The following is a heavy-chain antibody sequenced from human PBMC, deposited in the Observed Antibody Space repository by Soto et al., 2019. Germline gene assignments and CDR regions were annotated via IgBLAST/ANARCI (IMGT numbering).Heavy chain of an antibody. CDR2: ISYDGSNK. CDR3: VSSSSAHYYYGMDV. CDR1: GFPFSSYA. J-gene: IGHJ6*02. D-gene: IGHD6-6*01. Sequence: GGSLRLSCAASGFPFSSYAMHWVRQAPGKGLEWVAVISYDGSNKYYADSVKGRFTISRDNSKNTLYLQMNSLRAEDTAVYYCVSSSSAHYYYGMDVWGQGTTVTVSS. V-gene: IGHV3-30-3*01.